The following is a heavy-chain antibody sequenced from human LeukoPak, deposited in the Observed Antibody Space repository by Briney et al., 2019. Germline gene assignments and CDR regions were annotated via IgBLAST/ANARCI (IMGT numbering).Heavy chain of an antibody. CDR1: GGSISSGSYY. Sequence: SQTLSLTCTVSGGSISSGSYYWSWIRQPAGKGLEWIGRIYTSGSTNYNPSLKSRVTISVDTSKNQFSLNLSSVTAADTAVYYCARGVLMVYAHTPSFDYWGQGTLVTVSS. J-gene: IGHJ4*02. D-gene: IGHD2-8*01. V-gene: IGHV4-61*02. CDR2: IYTSGST. CDR3: ARGVLMVYAHTPSFDY.